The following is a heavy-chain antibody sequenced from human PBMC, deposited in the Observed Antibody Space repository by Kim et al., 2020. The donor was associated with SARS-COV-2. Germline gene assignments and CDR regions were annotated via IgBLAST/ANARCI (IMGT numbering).Heavy chain of an antibody. J-gene: IGHJ5*02. CDR1: GYTFTSYF. V-gene: IGHV1-46*01. CDR3: VRERGHWFGP. CDR2: SNTDGSA. Sequence: ASVKVSCKASGYTFTSYFIQWVRQAPGQGLEWIGISNTDGSAYYAKNFQGRVTLTRDTSISTVYMELRSLRSEDTAVYYCVRERGHWFGPWGQGSLVTVSS.